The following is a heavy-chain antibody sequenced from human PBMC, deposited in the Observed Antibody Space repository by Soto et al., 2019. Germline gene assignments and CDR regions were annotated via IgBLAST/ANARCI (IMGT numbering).Heavy chain of an antibody. Sequence: PVGSLRLSCAASGFTFSSYGMHWVRQAPGKGLEWVAVISYDGSNKYYADSVKGRFTISRDNSKNTLYLQMNSLRAEDTAVYYCAKDRYYYDSSGFFFDYWGQGTLVTVSS. CDR3: AKDRYYYDSSGFFFDY. CDR2: ISYDGSNK. V-gene: IGHV3-30*18. D-gene: IGHD3-22*01. J-gene: IGHJ4*02. CDR1: GFTFSSYG.